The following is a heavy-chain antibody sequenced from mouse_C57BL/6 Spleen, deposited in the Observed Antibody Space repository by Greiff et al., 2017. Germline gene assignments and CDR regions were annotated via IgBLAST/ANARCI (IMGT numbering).Heavy chain of an antibody. Sequence: EVQRVESGPGLVKPSQSLSLTCSVTGYSITSGYYWNWIRQFPGNKLEWMGYISYDGSNNYNPSLKNRISITRDTSKNQFFLKLNSVTTEDTATYCCARGNYYSNPFAYWGQGTLVTVSA. CDR1: GYSITSGYY. CDR3: ARGNYYSNPFAY. J-gene: IGHJ3*01. D-gene: IGHD2-5*01. V-gene: IGHV3-6*01. CDR2: ISYDGSN.